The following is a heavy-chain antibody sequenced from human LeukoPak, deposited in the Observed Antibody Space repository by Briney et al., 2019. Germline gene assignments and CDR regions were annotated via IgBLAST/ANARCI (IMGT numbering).Heavy chain of an antibody. CDR1: GFTFSSYS. CDR2: ISSSSSTI. CDR3: ATDMALVDKDY. J-gene: IGHJ4*02. V-gene: IGHV3-48*01. D-gene: IGHD2-2*01. Sequence: GGSLRLSCAASGFTFSSYSMNWVRQAPGKGLEWVSYISSSSSTIYYADSVKGRFTISRDNAKNSLYLQMNSLRAEDTAVYYCATDMALVDKDYWGQGTLVTVSS.